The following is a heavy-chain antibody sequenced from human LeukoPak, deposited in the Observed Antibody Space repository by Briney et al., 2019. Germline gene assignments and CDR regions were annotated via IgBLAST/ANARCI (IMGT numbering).Heavy chain of an antibody. CDR3: ARYGD. J-gene: IGHJ4*02. V-gene: IGHV4-39*07. CDR2: IYYNGNT. CDR1: GASITSRGYY. D-gene: IGHD2-8*01. Sequence: SETLSLTCSFSGASITSRGYYGGWIRQPPGKGLEWIGNIYYNGNTYYNPSLKSRVTMSLDTSKNQFYLTLTSVTAADTALYFCARYGDWGQGTLVTVSS.